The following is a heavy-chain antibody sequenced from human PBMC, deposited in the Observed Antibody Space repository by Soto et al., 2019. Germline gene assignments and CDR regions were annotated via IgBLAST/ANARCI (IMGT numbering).Heavy chain of an antibody. V-gene: IGHV4-31*02. Sequence: QVQLQESGPGLVKPSQTLSLTCTVSGGSLKSGGYYWSWIRQHPGRGLEWIGYIYYTGRTYYNPSVDGRVPLSVDTSKNQLSRKLSSVTAADTAVYYCARDVTSYRNRFDLWGHGTLVTVSS. J-gene: IGHJ5*02. CDR1: GGSLKSGGYY. CDR3: ARDVTSYRNRFDL. CDR2: IYYTGRT. D-gene: IGHD2-2*01.